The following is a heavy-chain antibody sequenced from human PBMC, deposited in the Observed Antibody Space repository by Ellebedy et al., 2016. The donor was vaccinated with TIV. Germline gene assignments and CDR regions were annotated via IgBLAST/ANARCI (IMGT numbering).Heavy chain of an antibody. J-gene: IGHJ3*02. CDR3: ATDGSYGDYLPPTHAFVI. Sequence: GGSLRLSCGASGFSFRSYWMTRVRQAPGKGLEWVANIKQDGSEKYYVDSVKGRFTISRDNAKNSLYLHLNSLRAEDTAMYYCATDGSYGDYLPPTHAFVIWGQGTMVTVSS. D-gene: IGHD4-17*01. V-gene: IGHV3-7*01. CDR1: GFSFRSYW. CDR2: IKQDGSEK.